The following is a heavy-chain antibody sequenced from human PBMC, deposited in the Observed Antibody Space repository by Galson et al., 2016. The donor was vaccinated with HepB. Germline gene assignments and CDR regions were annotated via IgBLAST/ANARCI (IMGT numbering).Heavy chain of an antibody. CDR3: ARVRDWNDITRGGMDV. D-gene: IGHD1-1*01. V-gene: IGHV1-69*02. Sequence: SVKVSCKASGGTFSSYTTSWVRQAPGQGLEWMGRIIPILGIANYAQKFQGRVTITADKSTSTAYMELSSLRSEDTAVYYCARVRDWNDITRGGMDVCGKGTTVTVSS. J-gene: IGHJ6*04. CDR2: IIPILGIA. CDR1: GGTFSSYT.